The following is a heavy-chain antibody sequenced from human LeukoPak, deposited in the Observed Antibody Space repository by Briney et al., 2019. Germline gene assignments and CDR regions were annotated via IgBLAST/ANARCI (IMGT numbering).Heavy chain of an antibody. J-gene: IGHJ5*02. Sequence: SETLSLTCTVSGGSISSFYWSWFYWSWIRQPPGKGLEWIGYIYYSGSTNYNPSLKSRVTISVDTSKNQFSLKLSSVTAADTAVYSCARGSVRGEFDPWGQGTLVTVSS. V-gene: IGHV4-61*08. D-gene: IGHD3-10*01. CDR1: GGSISS. CDR2: IYYSGST. CDR3: ARGSVRGEFDP.